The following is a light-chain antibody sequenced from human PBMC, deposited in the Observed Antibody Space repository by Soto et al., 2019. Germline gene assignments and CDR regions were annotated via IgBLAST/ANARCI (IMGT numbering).Light chain of an antibody. J-gene: IGKJ5*01. Sequence: EIVLTQSPGTLSLSPGERATLSCRASQSVSSSYLAWYQQKPGQAPRLLIYGASSRATGIPDRFSGGGSGTEFTLTISSLQSEDFVVYYCQQYNSWPPITFGQGTRLENK. V-gene: IGKV3-20*01. CDR3: QQYNSWPPIT. CDR1: QSVSSSY. CDR2: GAS.